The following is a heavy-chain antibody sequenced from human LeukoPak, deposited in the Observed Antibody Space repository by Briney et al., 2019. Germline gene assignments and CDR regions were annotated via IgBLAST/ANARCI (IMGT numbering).Heavy chain of an antibody. D-gene: IGHD3-22*01. V-gene: IGHV1-69*05. CDR3: ARDKGGRYDCRADDAPFDY. CDR1: RGIFSSYA. CDR2: IIPIFGTA. Sequence: SVKVSCKASRGIFSSYAIIWVRQAPGQGREWMGGIIPIFGTANYSQKLQGRVTLTTDEYTSTAYMELSRPTSEDTPVYYWARDKGGRYDCRADDAPFDYWGQGTLVTVSS. J-gene: IGHJ4*02.